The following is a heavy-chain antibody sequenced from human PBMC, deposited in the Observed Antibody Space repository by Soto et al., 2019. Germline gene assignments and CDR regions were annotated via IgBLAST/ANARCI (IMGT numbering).Heavy chain of an antibody. D-gene: IGHD6-13*01. J-gene: IGHJ5*02. CDR1: GGTFSRHA. Sequence: QVQLVQSGSEVKMPGSSVKVSCKTSGGTFSRHAINWVRQAPGQGLEWMGGIIPLFGTTNYAQKFKGRVTISADESTSTAYMELNSLTSEDAAVYYCARAAIHGSSWYFSFDPWGQGTLVTVSS. CDR2: IIPLFGTT. CDR3: ARAAIHGSSWYFSFDP. V-gene: IGHV1-69*01.